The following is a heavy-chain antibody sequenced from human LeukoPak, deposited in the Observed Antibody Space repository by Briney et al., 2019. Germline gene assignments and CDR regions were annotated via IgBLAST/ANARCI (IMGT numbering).Heavy chain of an antibody. Sequence: SETLSLTCTVSGGSISSGSYYWSWIRQPAGKGLEWIGRIYTSGSTNYNPSLKSRVTISVDTSKNQFSLKLSSVTAADTAVYYCARGSGIAAFDYWGQGTLVTVSS. CDR2: IYTSGST. V-gene: IGHV4-61*02. D-gene: IGHD6-13*01. J-gene: IGHJ4*02. CDR3: ARGSGIAAFDY. CDR1: GGSISSGSYY.